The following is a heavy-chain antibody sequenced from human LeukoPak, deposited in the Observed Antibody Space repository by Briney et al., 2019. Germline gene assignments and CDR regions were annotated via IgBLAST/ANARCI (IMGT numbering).Heavy chain of an antibody. V-gene: IGHV3-7*01. CDR1: GFTFRNYW. J-gene: IGHJ4*02. Sequence: GGSLRLSCEVSGFTFRNYWMSWVRQAPGKGLEWVATIKQDGSEVYYVDSVKGRFTISRDNAKNSVYLHMNSLRVEDTAVYYCARDCSRASCYADYWGQGTLATVSS. CDR3: ARDCSRASCYADY. CDR2: IKQDGSEV. D-gene: IGHD2-2*01.